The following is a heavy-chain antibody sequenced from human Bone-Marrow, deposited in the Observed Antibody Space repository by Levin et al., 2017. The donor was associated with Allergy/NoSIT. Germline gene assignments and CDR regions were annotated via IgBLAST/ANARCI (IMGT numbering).Heavy chain of an antibody. CDR1: GGSISSYY. CDR2: IYHSGST. Sequence: GSLRLSCTVSGGSISSYYWSWIRQPPGKGLEWIGNIYHSGSTNYNPSLKSRVTISVDTSKNQFSLKLSSVTAADTAVYYCARGASGYSYGWGQGTLVTVSS. D-gene: IGHD5-18*01. V-gene: IGHV4-59*01. J-gene: IGHJ4*02. CDR3: ARGASGYSYG.